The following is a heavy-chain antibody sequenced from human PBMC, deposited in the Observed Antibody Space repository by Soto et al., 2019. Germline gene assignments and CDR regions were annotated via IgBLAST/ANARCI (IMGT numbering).Heavy chain of an antibody. D-gene: IGHD4-4*01. Sequence: SGGSLRLSCAASGFTFSSYAMSWVRQAPGKGLEWVSAISGSGGSTYYADSVKGRFTISRDNSKNTLYLQMNSLRAEDTAVYYCAKIAVTTFRFYYYYGMDVWGQGTTVTVSS. J-gene: IGHJ6*02. CDR2: ISGSGGST. CDR3: AKIAVTTFRFYYYYGMDV. V-gene: IGHV3-23*01. CDR1: GFTFSSYA.